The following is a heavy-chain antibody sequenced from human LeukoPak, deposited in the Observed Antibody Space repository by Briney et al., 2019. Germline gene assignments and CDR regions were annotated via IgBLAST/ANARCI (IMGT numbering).Heavy chain of an antibody. CDR1: GFTFSSHS. V-gene: IGHV3-48*04. Sequence: GGSLRLSCAASGFTFSSHSMNWVRQAPGKGLEWVSYISSSSSTIYYADSVKGRFTISRDNAKNSLYLQMDSLRVEDTAVYYCAKRADSSAHSFDYWGQGTLVTVSP. CDR3: AKRADSSAHSFDY. D-gene: IGHD3-22*01. CDR2: ISSSSSTI. J-gene: IGHJ4*02.